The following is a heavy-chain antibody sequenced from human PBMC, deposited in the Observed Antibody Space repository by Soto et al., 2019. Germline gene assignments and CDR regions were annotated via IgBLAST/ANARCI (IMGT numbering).Heavy chain of an antibody. J-gene: IGHJ6*04. CDR1: GFAVRHNY. D-gene: IGHD3-10*01. CDR2: IYSGGDT. V-gene: IGHV3-53*04. CDR3: ARKTDSIPSGGDV. Sequence: EVQLVESGGGLVQPGGSLRLSCTASGFAVRHNYMTWVRQAPGKGLEWVSLIYSGGDTAYADSGKGRFTISRHTSQNTPYLQMNRLGAEDTAVYYCARKTDSIPSGGDVWGKGTAVTVSS.